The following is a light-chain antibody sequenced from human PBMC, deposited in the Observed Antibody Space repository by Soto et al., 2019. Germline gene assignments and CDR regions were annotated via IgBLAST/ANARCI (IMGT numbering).Light chain of an antibody. CDR1: SSNIGAGYD. Sequence: QAVLTQPPSVSGAPGQRVTISCTGSSSNIGAGYDVHWYQQLPGTAPKLLIYGNTNRPSGVPDRFSGSKSGTSASLAITGLRAEDEADDYCQSYDSSLSGFYVFGTGTKLTVL. CDR3: QSYDSSLSGFYV. J-gene: IGLJ1*01. CDR2: GNT. V-gene: IGLV1-40*01.